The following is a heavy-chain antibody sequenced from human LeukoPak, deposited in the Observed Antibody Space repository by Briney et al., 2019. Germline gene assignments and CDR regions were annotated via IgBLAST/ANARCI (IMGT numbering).Heavy chain of an antibody. CDR3: AKDLVVGYGSGSYSFYYYGMDV. CDR2: ISYDGSNK. J-gene: IGHJ6*02. Sequence: PGRSLRLSCAASGFTFSSYGMHWVRQAPGKGLEWVAVISYDGSNKYYADSVKGRFTISRDNSKNTLYLQMNSLRAEDTAVYYCAKDLVVGYGSGSYSFYYYGMDVWGQGTTVTVSS. V-gene: IGHV3-30*18. CDR1: GFTFSSYG. D-gene: IGHD3-10*01.